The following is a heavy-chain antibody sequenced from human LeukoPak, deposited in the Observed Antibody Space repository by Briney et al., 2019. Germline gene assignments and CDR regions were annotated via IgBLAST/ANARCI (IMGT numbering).Heavy chain of an antibody. V-gene: IGHV3-23*01. CDR3: AKVQGVAGPYDY. Sequence: QTGGSLRLSCAASGFTFSSYAMSWVRQAPGKGLEWVSAISGSGGSTYYADSVKGRFTISRDNSKNTLYLQMNGLRAEDTAVYYCAKVQGVAGPYDYWGQGTLVTVSS. CDR1: GFTFSSYA. J-gene: IGHJ4*02. CDR2: ISGSGGST. D-gene: IGHD6-19*01.